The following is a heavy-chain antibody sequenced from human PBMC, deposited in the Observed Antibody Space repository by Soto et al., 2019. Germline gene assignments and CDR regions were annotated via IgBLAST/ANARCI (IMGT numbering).Heavy chain of an antibody. CDR1: GGSISGYY. V-gene: IGHV4-59*01. CDR3: ARDLWGYCGTDCYPLDV. J-gene: IGHJ6*02. D-gene: IGHD2-21*02. CDR2: IYYSEST. Sequence: SETLSLTCTVSGGSISGYYWSWIRQPPGKGLERIGYIYYSESTNYNPSLKSRVTISVDTSKNQFSLKLNSVTAADTAVYYCARDLWGYCGTDCYPLDVWGQGTTVTVSS.